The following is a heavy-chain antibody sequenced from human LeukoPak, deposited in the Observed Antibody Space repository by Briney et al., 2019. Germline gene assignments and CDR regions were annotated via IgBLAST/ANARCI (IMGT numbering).Heavy chain of an antibody. CDR3: ARGADREMNGCFDY. V-gene: IGHV4-59*01. J-gene: IGHJ4*02. Sequence: SETLSLTCTVSGGSISNYWSWIRQPPGKGLEWIGYIYYSGSTNYNPSLKSRVTISVDTSKNQFSLKLSSVTAADTAVYYCARGADREMNGCFDYWGQGTLVTVSS. CDR2: IYYSGST. D-gene: IGHD5-24*01. CDR1: GGSISNY.